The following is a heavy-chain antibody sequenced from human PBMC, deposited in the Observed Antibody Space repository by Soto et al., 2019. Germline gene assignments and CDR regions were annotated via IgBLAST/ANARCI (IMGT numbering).Heavy chain of an antibody. V-gene: IGHV4-4*02. CDR3: VRGTQLLWFGELLGDYYYYYGMDV. J-gene: IGHJ6*02. CDR1: GGSISSSNW. Sequence: SETLSLTCAVSGGSISSSNWWSWVRQPPGKGLEWIGEIYHSGSTNYNPSLKSQVTISVDKSKNQLSLKLSSVTAAETAVYYCVRGTQLLWFGELLGDYYYYYGMDVWGQGTTVTVS. D-gene: IGHD3-10*01. CDR2: IYHSGST.